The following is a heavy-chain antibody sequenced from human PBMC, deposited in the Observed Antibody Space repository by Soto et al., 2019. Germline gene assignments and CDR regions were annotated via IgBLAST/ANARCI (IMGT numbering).Heavy chain of an antibody. CDR1: GFTFSSYW. V-gene: IGHV3-7*05. Sequence: GGSLRLSCAASGFTFSSYWMSWVRQAPGKGLEWVANIKQDGSEKYYVDSVKGRFTTSRDNAKNSLYLQMNSLRAEDTAVYYCARVRVLRFLEWLYRESGRDYYGMDVWGQGTTVTVSS. CDR3: ARVRVLRFLEWLYRESGRDYYGMDV. J-gene: IGHJ6*02. CDR2: IKQDGSEK. D-gene: IGHD3-3*01.